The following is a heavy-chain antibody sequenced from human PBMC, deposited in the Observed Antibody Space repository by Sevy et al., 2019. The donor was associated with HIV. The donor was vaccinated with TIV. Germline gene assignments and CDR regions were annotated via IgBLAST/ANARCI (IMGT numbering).Heavy chain of an antibody. CDR2: IRREVYGGTT. V-gene: IGHV3-49*03. CDR3: TRGRRVYADYGVDY. D-gene: IGHD4-17*01. J-gene: IGHJ4*02. CDR1: GFTFGEYS. Sequence: GGSLRLSCTASGFTFGEYSMSWFRQAPGKGLEWVSFIRREVYGGTTEHAATVKGRFTISRDDSKSIAYLQMSSLKTEDTAVYYCTRGRRVYADYGVDYWGQGTLVTVSS.